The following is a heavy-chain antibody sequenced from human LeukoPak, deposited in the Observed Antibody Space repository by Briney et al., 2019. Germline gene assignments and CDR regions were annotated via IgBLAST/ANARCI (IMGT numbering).Heavy chain of an antibody. Sequence: KPSETLSLTCTVSGVSISDNYWTWIRQPPGKGLEWIGYMYYSGSTNYNPSFKSRVIISVDTSKNQFSLKVSSVTAADTAVYYCARLHDYGGKNFDLWGRGTLVTVSS. CDR1: GVSISDNY. D-gene: IGHD4-23*01. CDR3: ARLHDYGGKNFDL. J-gene: IGHJ2*01. V-gene: IGHV4-59*01. CDR2: MYYSGST.